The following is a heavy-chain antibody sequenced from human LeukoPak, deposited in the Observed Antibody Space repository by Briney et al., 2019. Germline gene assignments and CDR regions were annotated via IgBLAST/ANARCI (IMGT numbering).Heavy chain of an antibody. J-gene: IGHJ4*02. V-gene: IGHV3-23*01. Sequence: GGSLRLSCAASEFTFSSYAMSWVRQAPGKGLEWVSAISGSGGSTYYADSVKGRFTISRDNSKNTLYLQMNSLRAEDTAVYYCAKFKRASYYDSSGSTSPYWGQGTLVTVSS. CDR1: EFTFSSYA. CDR2: ISGSGGST. D-gene: IGHD3-22*01. CDR3: AKFKRASYYDSSGSTSPY.